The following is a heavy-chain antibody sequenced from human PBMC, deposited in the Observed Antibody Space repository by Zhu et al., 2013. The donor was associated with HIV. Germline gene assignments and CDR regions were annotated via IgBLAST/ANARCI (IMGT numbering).Heavy chain of an antibody. V-gene: IGHV4-38-2*02. Sequence: QVQLQELGPGLVRPSETLSLTCTVSGYSINSGYYWGWIRQPPGKGLEWIGSIYHSGTTYYNPSLKSRVAMSVDTSKNQFSLRLSSMTAADTAVYYCARQLGSSWGLDNWFDSWGQGTLVTVSS. J-gene: IGHJ5*01. D-gene: IGHD6-13*01. CDR1: GYSINSGYY. CDR2: IYHSGTT. CDR3: ARQLGSSWGLDNWFDS.